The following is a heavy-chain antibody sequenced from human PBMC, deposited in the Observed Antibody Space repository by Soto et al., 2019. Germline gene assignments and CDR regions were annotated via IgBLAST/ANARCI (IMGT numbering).Heavy chain of an antibody. CDR3: ARALGYSGYAGMDV. V-gene: IGHV1-18*01. CDR1: GYTFTIYG. Sequence: ASVKVSCKASGYTFTIYGINWVRQAPGQGLEWMGWTSPDNGNTNYAQKLQGRVTMTTDTSTSTAYMELRSLRSDDTAVYYCARALGYSGYAGMDVWGQGTTVTVSS. D-gene: IGHD5-12*01. J-gene: IGHJ6*02. CDR2: TSPDNGNT.